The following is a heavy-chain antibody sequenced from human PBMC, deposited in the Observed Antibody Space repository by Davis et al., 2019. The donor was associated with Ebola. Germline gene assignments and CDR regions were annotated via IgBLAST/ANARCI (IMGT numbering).Heavy chain of an antibody. D-gene: IGHD3-3*01. V-gene: IGHV1-2*04. CDR3: ARGRDYDFWSGLDY. CDR1: GYTFTGYY. CDR2: INPNSGGT. J-gene: IGHJ4*02. Sequence: AASVKVSCKASGYTFTGYYMHWVRQAPGQGLEWMGWINPNSGGTNYAQKFQGWVTMTRDTSISTAYMELSRLRSDDTAVYSCARGRDYDFWSGLDYWGQGTLVTVSS.